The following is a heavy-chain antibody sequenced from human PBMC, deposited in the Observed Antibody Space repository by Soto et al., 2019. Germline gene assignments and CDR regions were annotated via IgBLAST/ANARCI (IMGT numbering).Heavy chain of an antibody. Sequence: QLQLQESGPGLVKPSETLSLICTVSGASISSSSYWGWIRQPPGKGLEWIGNIYYGGNTNYNPSLKSRVTISVDTSKNLFSLKLSSVTAADTAVYYCARQSNLEGYNAETFEYWGQGTLVTVSS. J-gene: IGHJ4*02. D-gene: IGHD1-1*01. CDR2: IYYGGNT. CDR3: ARQSNLEGYNAETFEY. V-gene: IGHV4-39*01. CDR1: GASISSSSY.